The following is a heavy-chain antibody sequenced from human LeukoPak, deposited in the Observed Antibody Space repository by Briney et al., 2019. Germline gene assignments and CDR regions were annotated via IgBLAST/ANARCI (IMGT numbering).Heavy chain of an antibody. CDR1: GGSISSIY. V-gene: IGHV4-59*01. D-gene: IGHD6-19*01. CDR3: ARTIAVAGKKFDY. J-gene: IGHJ4*02. CDR2: IHSSGST. Sequence: PSETLSLTCTVSGGSISSIYWSWIRQPPGKGLEWIGYIHSSGSTNYNPSLKSRVTISVDTSKNQFSLNLSSVTAADTAVYYCARTIAVAGKKFDYWGQGTLVTVSS.